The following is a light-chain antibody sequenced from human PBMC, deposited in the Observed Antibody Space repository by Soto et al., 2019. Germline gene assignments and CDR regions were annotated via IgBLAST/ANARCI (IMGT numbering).Light chain of an antibody. V-gene: IGKV1-39*01. CDR1: QSIRIY. CDR3: QHSYSTPLT. CDR2: AAS. Sequence: DIQIIQSTSSLSASVGDRVTITCRASQSIRIYLNWYQQKPGKAPKLLIYAASSLQSGVPSRFSGSGSGTDFTLTISILQPEDFANYYCQHSYSTPLTLGGGTKVYXK. J-gene: IGKJ4*01.